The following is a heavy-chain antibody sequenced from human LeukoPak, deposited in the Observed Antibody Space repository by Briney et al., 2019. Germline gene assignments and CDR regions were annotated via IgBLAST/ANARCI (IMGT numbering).Heavy chain of an antibody. CDR1: GFTFSAYS. CDR2: IGSSSSPI. J-gene: IGHJ4*02. V-gene: IGHV3-48*01. Sequence: GGSLRLSCAASGFTFSAYSMNWVRQAPEKGLEWVSYIGSSSSPIYYADSVKGRFTISRDNAKNSLYLQMDSLRAEDTAVYYCARDQAYSFDYWGQGTLVAVSS. CDR3: ARDQAYSFDY. D-gene: IGHD4-11*01.